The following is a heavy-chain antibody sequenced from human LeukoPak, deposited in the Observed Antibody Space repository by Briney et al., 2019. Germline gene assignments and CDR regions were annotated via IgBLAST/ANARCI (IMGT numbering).Heavy chain of an antibody. Sequence: SETLSLTCTVSGGSISSYYWTWIRQPAGKGLEWIGRIYTTGSTNYNPSLNSRVTMSVDTSKNQFSLKLSSVSAADTAVYYCASQTAVAGKAGFDYWGQGTLVTVS. D-gene: IGHD6-19*01. CDR2: IYTTGST. CDR3: ASQTAVAGKAGFDY. V-gene: IGHV4-4*07. J-gene: IGHJ4*02. CDR1: GGSISSYY.